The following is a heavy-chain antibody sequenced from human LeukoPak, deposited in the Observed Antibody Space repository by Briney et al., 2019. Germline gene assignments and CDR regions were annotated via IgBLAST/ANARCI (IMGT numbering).Heavy chain of an antibody. Sequence: SETLSLTCAVYGESFTDYYWNWIRQSPGKGLEWTGDINHSGSTNYNPSLKSRVTISKDTSKKQFSLKLSSVTAADTAVYSCARGTPVRGISYWGQGALVTVSS. D-gene: IGHD3-10*02. CDR1: GESFTDYY. CDR3: ARGTPVRGISY. CDR2: INHSGST. V-gene: IGHV4-34*01. J-gene: IGHJ4*02.